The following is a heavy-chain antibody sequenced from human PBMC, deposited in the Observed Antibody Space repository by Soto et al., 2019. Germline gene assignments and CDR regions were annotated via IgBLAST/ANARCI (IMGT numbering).Heavy chain of an antibody. CDR3: AKAMDIVAPLSYYYYGMDV. V-gene: IGHV3-30-3*01. CDR2: ISYDGSNK. D-gene: IGHD5-12*01. Sequence: QVQLVESGGGVVQPGRSLRLSCAASGFTFSSYAMHWVRQAPGKGLEWVAVISYDGSNKYYADSVKGRFTISRDNSKNTLYLQMNSLRAEDTAVYYCAKAMDIVAPLSYYYYGMDVWGQGTTVTVAS. J-gene: IGHJ6*02. CDR1: GFTFSSYA.